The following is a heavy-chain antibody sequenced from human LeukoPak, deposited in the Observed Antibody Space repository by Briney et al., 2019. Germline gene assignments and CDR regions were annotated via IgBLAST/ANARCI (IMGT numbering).Heavy chain of an antibody. CDR2: IYHSGST. D-gene: IGHD3-9*01. CDR1: GFSFSSYS. J-gene: IGHJ4*02. V-gene: IGHV4-4*02. CDR3: ARLVESFDY. Sequence: GSLRLSCAASGFSFSSYSINWVRQPPGKGLEWIGEIYHSGSTNYNPSLKSRVTISVDKSKNQFSLKLSSVTAADTAVYYCARLVESFDYWGQGTLVTVSS.